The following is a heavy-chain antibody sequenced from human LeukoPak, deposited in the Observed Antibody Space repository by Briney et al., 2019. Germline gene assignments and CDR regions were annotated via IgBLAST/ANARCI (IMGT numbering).Heavy chain of an antibody. CDR3: ARYGGSGTYFFDY. Sequence: SETLSLTCAVSGGSISSGGYAWSWIRQPPGKGLEWIGYIYDSGDTYYNPSLKSRVIISLDRSKNQFSLKLSSVTAADTAVYYCARYGGSGTYFFDYWGQGTLVTVPS. CDR2: IYDSGDT. V-gene: IGHV4-30-2*01. D-gene: IGHD3-10*01. J-gene: IGHJ4*02. CDR1: GGSISSGGYA.